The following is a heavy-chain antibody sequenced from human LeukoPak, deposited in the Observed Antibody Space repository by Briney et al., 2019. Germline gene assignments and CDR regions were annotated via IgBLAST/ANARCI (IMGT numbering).Heavy chain of an antibody. Sequence: SETLSLTCTVSGGSISNDYWSWIRQPPGKGLEWIGYIYYGGRTNYNPSLKSRVTISADTSRSQFSLKLNSVTAADTAVYYCARESYCSSISCYPYYFDYWGQGTLVTVSS. D-gene: IGHD2-2*01. J-gene: IGHJ4*02. CDR3: ARESYCSSISCYPYYFDY. CDR2: IYYGGRT. V-gene: IGHV4-59*12. CDR1: GGSISNDY.